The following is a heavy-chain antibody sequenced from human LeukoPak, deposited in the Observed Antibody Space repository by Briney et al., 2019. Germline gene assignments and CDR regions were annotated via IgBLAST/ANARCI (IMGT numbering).Heavy chain of an antibody. CDR3: ARGVRNLHYYYYYMDV. D-gene: IGHD4-23*01. CDR2: IIPIFGTA. CDR1: GGTFSSYA. Sequence: GASVKVSCKASGGTFSSYAINWVRQAPGQGLEWMGGIIPIFGTANYAQKFQGRVTITTDESTSTAYMELSSLRSEDTAVYYCARGVRNLHYYYYYMDVWGKGTTVTVSS. J-gene: IGHJ6*03. V-gene: IGHV1-69*05.